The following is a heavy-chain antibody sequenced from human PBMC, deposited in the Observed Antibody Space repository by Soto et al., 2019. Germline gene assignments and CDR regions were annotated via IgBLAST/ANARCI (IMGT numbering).Heavy chain of an antibody. CDR1: GFTFSSYG. CDR3: ARDSMTTVTVIDY. CDR2: IWYDGSNK. Sequence: HLGGSLRLSCAASGFTFSSYGMHWVRQAPGKGLEWVAVIWYDGSNKYYADSVKGRFTISRDNSKNTLYLQMNSLRTEDTAVYYCARDSMTTVTVIDYWGQGTLVTVSS. J-gene: IGHJ4*02. V-gene: IGHV3-33*01. D-gene: IGHD4-17*01.